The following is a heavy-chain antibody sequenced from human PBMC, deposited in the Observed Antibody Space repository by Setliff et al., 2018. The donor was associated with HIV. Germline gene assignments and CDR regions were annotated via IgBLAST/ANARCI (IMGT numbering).Heavy chain of an antibody. D-gene: IGHD3-16*01. CDR2: IYYSGNA. Sequence: KSSETLSLTCTVSGGSISNFYWSWIRQPPGKGLEWIGYIYYSGNANYNPSLMSRATISVDTSKNQFSLKLTSVTAADTAVYYCARGVGGYSARKDRELNYYFYIDVWDKGTTVTVSS. CDR3: ARGVGGYSARKDRELNYYFYIDV. V-gene: IGHV4-59*12. J-gene: IGHJ6*03. CDR1: GGSISNFY.